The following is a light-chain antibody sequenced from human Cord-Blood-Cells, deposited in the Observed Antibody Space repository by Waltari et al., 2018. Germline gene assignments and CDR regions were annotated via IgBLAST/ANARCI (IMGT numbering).Light chain of an antibody. CDR3: QHET. Sequence: EIVLTQSPGTLSLSPGERATLSCRASQSVSRSYLAWYQQKPGQAPRLLIYGASSRATGIPDRFSGSGSGTDFTLTISRLEPEDFAVYYCQHETFGQGTKVEIK. CDR1: QSVSRSY. V-gene: IGKV3-20*01. J-gene: IGKJ1*01. CDR2: GAS.